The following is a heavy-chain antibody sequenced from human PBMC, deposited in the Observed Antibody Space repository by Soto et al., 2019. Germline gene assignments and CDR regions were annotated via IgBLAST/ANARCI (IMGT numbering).Heavy chain of an antibody. D-gene: IGHD6-19*01. Sequence: DWPGGSLRLSCAASGLIFSDYHMDWVRQAPGKGLEWFGRIRRKANSYTTEYAASVKGRFTISRDDSKNSLYLQMNSRKSEDTAVYYCAMLGGWSGGSSGMDVWGQGTTVTVSS. CDR3: AMLGGWSGGSSGMDV. V-gene: IGHV3-72*01. CDR2: IRRKANSYTT. J-gene: IGHJ6*02. CDR1: GLIFSDYH.